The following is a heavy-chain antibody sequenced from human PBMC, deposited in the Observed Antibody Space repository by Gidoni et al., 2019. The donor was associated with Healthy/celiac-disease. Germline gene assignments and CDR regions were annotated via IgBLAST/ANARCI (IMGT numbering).Heavy chain of an antibody. J-gene: IGHJ3*02. CDR1: GFPFSSSA. V-gene: IGHV3-30*04. CDR3: ARVLRYFDWLFPAWGAFDI. Sequence: QVQLVESGGGVVQPGRSLRLSCAASGFPFSSSAMHWVRQAPGKGLEGVAVISYDGSNKYYADSVKGRFTISRDNSKNTLYLQMNSLRAEDTAVYYCARVLRYFDWLFPAWGAFDIWGQGTMVTVSS. D-gene: IGHD3-9*01. CDR2: ISYDGSNK.